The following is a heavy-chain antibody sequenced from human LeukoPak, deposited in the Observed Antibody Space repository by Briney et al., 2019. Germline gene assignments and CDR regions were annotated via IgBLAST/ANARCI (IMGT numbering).Heavy chain of an antibody. V-gene: IGHV3-30-3*01. J-gene: IGHJ6*02. Sequence: PGGSLRLSCAASGFTFSSYAMHWVRQAPGKGLEWVAVISYDGSNKYYADSVKGRFTISRDNSKNTLYLQMNSLRAEDTAVYYCARERVLNDYYYYGMDVWGQGTTVTVSS. CDR2: ISYDGSNK. CDR3: ARERVLNDYYYYGMDV. CDR1: GFTFSSYA.